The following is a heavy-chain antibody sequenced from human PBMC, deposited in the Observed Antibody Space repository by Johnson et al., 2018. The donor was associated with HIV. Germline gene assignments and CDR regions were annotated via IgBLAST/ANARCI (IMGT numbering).Heavy chain of an antibody. J-gene: IGHJ3*02. V-gene: IGHV3-13*01. CDR1: GFTFSSYD. CDR3: ARERWLQLGAFDI. CDR2: IGTAGDT. Sequence: VQLVESGGGVVQPGRSLRLSCAASGFTFSSYDMHWVRQATGKGLEWVSAIGTAGDTYYPGSVKGRFTISSENAKNSLYLQMNRRRAEDAAVYFCARERWLQLGAFDIWGQGTVVTVSS. D-gene: IGHD5-24*01.